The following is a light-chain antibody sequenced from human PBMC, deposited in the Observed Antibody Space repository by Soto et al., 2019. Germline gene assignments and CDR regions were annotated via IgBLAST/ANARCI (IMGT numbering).Light chain of an antibody. CDR2: GAS. CDR1: QSISSSF. CDR3: QQYGSSRWT. Sequence: EIVLTQSPGILSLYQGERASLSCGASQSISSSFLAWYQQKPGQAPRLLIYGASSRATGIPDRFSGTGSGTDFTLTISRLEPEDFAVYYCQQYGSSRWTFGQGTKVDIK. J-gene: IGKJ1*01. V-gene: IGKV3-20*01.